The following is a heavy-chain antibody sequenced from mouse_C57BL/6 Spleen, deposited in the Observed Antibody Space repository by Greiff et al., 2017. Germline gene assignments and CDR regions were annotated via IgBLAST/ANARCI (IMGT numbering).Heavy chain of an antibody. Sequence: EVQRVESGGGLVKPGGSLKLSCAASGFTFSSYAMSWVRQTPEKRLEWVATISDGGSYTYYPDNVKGRFTISRDNAKNNLYLQMSHLKSEDTAMYYCARDRDYDVNYYAMDYWGQGTSVTVSS. CDR2: ISDGGSYT. D-gene: IGHD2-4*01. V-gene: IGHV5-4*01. J-gene: IGHJ4*01. CDR1: GFTFSSYA. CDR3: ARDRDYDVNYYAMDY.